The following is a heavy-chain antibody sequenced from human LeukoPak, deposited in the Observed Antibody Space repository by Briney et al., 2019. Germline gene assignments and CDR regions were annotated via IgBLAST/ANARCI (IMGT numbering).Heavy chain of an antibody. V-gene: IGHV1-18*01. CDR2: ISACNGNT. CDR3: ARGGLDYDFWSGYYLYYYYGMDV. J-gene: IGHJ6*02. CDR1: GYTFTSYG. D-gene: IGHD3-3*01. Sequence: ASVKVSCKASGYTFTSYGISWVRQAPGQGLEWMGWISACNGNTNYAQKLQGRVTMTTDTSTSTAYMELRSLRSDDTAVYYCARGGLDYDFWSGYYLYYYYGMDVWGQGTTVTVSS.